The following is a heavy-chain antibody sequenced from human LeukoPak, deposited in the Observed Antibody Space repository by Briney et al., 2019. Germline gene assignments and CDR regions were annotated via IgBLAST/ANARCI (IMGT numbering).Heavy chain of an antibody. J-gene: IGHJ6*03. CDR2: ISFDGINK. Sequence: SCKASGYTFTGYYMHWVRQAPGKGLEWVAVISFDGINKYYADSVKGRFTISRDNSKNTLYLQMNSLRAEDTAVYYCARDPRPRYWYYDFWEGVSSYYMDVWGKGTTVTVSS. D-gene: IGHD3-3*01. CDR1: GYTFTGYY. CDR3: ARDPRPRYWYYDFWEGVSSYYMDV. V-gene: IGHV3-30*04.